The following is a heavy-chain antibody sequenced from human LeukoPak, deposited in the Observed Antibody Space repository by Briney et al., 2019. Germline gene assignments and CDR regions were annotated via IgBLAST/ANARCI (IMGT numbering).Heavy chain of an antibody. CDR1: GGSVSSGGSY. V-gene: IGHV4-61*08. J-gene: IGHJ4*02. CDR2: ISYSGST. CDR3: ATFKYYYGGGGYYSFDY. D-gene: IGHD3-22*01. Sequence: SETLSLTCTVTGGSVSSGGSYWSWIRQPPGKGLEWIGYISYSGSTNYNPSLKSRVTISVDTSKNQFSLKLSSVTAADTAVYYCATFKYYYGGGGYYSFDYWGQGTLVTVSS.